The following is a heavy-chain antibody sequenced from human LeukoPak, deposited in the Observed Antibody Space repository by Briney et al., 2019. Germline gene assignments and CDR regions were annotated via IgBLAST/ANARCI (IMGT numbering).Heavy chain of an antibody. CDR2: IASDGGAK. D-gene: IGHD6-19*01. Sequence: GGSLRLSCVASGFSFSNHGMHWVRQAPGKGLEWASVIASDGGAKFYADSVKGRFTLSRDNPKNMFFLQMNLLTVEDTAIYYCAREATWGQWYFDHWGQGTPVTVSS. J-gene: IGHJ4*02. V-gene: IGHV3-30*03. CDR1: GFSFSNHG. CDR3: AREATWGQWYFDH.